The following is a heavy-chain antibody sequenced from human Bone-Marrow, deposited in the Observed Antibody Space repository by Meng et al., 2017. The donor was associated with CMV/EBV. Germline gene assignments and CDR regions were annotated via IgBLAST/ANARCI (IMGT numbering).Heavy chain of an antibody. CDR1: GFNFGGYT. V-gene: IGHV3-21*01. Sequence: GESLKISCATSGFNFGGYTMKWVRQSPGKGLDWVSSISSSSIYIYYADSVRGRFTISRDNAANSLYLQMSSLTAEDTAVYYCVRARGSLPDCWGQGTLVTFSS. D-gene: IGHD6-13*01. CDR2: ISSSSIYI. J-gene: IGHJ4*02. CDR3: VRARGSLPDC.